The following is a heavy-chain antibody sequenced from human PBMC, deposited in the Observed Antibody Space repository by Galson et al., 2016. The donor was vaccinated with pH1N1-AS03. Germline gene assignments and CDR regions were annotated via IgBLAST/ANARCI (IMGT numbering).Heavy chain of an antibody. CDR3: ARHPHSRVWHYGMGV. V-gene: IGHV5-51*01. D-gene: IGHD5/OR15-5a*01. CDR2: IYPTDSDT. J-gene: IGHJ6*02. Sequence: QSGAEVTKPGESLKISCKGSENSFARHWIAWVRQMPGKGLESMGIIYPTDSDTRYSPSFQGRVTVSADKSTDPAYLPWNNLKASDTATYYCARHPHSRVWHYGMGVWCQGTTVIVSS. CDR1: ENSFARHW.